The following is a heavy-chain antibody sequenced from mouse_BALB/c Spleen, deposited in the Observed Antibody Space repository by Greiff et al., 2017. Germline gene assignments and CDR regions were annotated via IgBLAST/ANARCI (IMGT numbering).Heavy chain of an antibody. J-gene: IGHJ3*01. CDR2: ISYSGST. CDR3: AKAGMTTATY. V-gene: IGHV3-2*02. Sequence: DVKLQESGPGLVKPSQSLSLTCTVTGYSITSDYAWNWIRQFPGNKLEWMGYISYSGSTSYNPSLKSRISITRDTSKNQFFLQLNSVTTEATATYYCAKAGMTTATYWGQGTLVTVSA. CDR1: GYSITSDYA. D-gene: IGHD1-2*01.